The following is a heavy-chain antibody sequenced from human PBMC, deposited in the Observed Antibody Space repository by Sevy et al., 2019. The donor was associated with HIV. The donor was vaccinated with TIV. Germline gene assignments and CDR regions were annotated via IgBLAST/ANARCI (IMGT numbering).Heavy chain of an antibody. J-gene: IGHJ6*02. D-gene: IGHD2-2*01. CDR3: AKGPHSTTSNPGEYYYYYGMDV. CDR2: ISYDGSNK. CDR1: GFTFSNYG. Sequence: GGSPRLSCAASGFTFSNYGMHWVRQAPGKGLEWVALISYDGSNKYYADSVKGRFTISRDNSKNTLYLQMSSLRAEDTAVYYCAKGPHSTTSNPGEYYYYYGMDVWGQGTTVTVSS. V-gene: IGHV3-30*18.